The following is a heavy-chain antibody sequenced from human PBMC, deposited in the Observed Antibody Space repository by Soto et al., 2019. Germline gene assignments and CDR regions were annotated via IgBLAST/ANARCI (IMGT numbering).Heavy chain of an antibody. CDR2: VYYSGNN. Sequence: SETRSRTCTVSAGSVTSSSDFWILVRQPPLKGLEWNSYVYYSGNNNYRPCLTSRVTISVDTCKDHFSLELTSVTAADTEIYYCARDYQRENCANNRCSSLDVWGKGTTVTVSS. J-gene: IGHJ6*04. D-gene: IGHD2-8*01. CDR1: AGSVTSSSDF. CDR3: ARDYQRENCANNRCSSLDV. V-gene: IGHV4-61*03.